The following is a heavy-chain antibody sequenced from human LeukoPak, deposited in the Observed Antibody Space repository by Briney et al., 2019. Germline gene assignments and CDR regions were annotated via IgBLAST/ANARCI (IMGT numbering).Heavy chain of an antibody. J-gene: IGHJ4*02. Sequence: SETLSLTCTVSGGSINSYYWSWTRQPPGKGLEWIGYIYYSGSTNYNPSLKSRVTISGDTSKNQFSLKLSSVTAADTAVYYCARDSTRLGYFDYWGQGTLVTVSS. CDR1: GGSINSYY. CDR3: ARDSTRLGYFDY. CDR2: IYYSGST. V-gene: IGHV4-59*01. D-gene: IGHD3-16*01.